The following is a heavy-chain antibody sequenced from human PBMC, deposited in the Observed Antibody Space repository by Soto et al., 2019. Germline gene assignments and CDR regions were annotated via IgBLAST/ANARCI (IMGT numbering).Heavy chain of an antibody. CDR1: GFTFSSHA. CDR3: ARDTGWKGWGTDY. CDR2: ISYDGSNK. Sequence: ESGGGVVQPGRSLRLSCAASGFTFSSHAMHWVRQSPGKGLEWVAVISYDGSNKDYADSVQGRFTISRDNSKNTLYLQMNGLRAEDTAVYYCARDTGWKGWGTDYWGQGTLVTVSS. D-gene: IGHD1-1*01. V-gene: IGHV3-30-3*01. J-gene: IGHJ4*02.